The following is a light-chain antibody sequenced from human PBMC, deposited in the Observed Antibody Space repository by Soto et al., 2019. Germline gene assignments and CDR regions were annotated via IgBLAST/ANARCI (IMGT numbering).Light chain of an antibody. CDR3: QQYNNWPRT. J-gene: IGKJ1*01. CDR2: GAS. Sequence: EIVLTQSPGTLSLSPGERATLSCRASQSVSNNYLAWYQQKPGQAPRLLISGASTRATGIPARFSGSGSGTEFTLTISSLQSEDFAVYYCQQYNNWPRTFGQGTKVDI. V-gene: IGKV3-15*01. CDR1: QSVSNN.